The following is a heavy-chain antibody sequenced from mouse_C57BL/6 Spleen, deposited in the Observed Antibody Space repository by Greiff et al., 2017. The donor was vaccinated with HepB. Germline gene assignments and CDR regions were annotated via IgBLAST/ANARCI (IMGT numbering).Heavy chain of an antibody. CDR2: IWSGGST. CDR1: GFSLTSYG. V-gene: IGHV2-2*01. D-gene: IGHD4-1*02. Sequence: VQGVESGPGLVQPSQSLSITCTVSGFSLTSYGVHWVRQSPGKGLEWLGVIWSGGSTDYNAAFISRLSISKDNSKSQVFFKMNSLQADDTAIYYCARIPNWDLYAMDYWGQGTSVTVSS. J-gene: IGHJ4*01. CDR3: ARIPNWDLYAMDY.